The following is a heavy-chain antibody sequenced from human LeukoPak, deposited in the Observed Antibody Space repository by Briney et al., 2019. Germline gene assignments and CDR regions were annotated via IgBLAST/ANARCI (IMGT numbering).Heavy chain of an antibody. CDR1: GSDFTTHW. J-gene: IGHJ4*02. CDR2: IYPGDSDT. Sequence: GESLKTSCQGSGSDFTTHWIAWVRQMPGKGLDWMGIIYPGDSDTRYSPSFQGQVAISADKSINTAYLQWSSLRASDTAIYYCARGKNVYSFDYWGQGTLVTVSS. V-gene: IGHV5-51*01. CDR3: ARGKNVYSFDY. D-gene: IGHD1-1*01.